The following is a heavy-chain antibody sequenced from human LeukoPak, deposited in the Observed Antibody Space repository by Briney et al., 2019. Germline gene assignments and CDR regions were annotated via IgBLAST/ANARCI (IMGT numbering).Heavy chain of an antibody. CDR3: ATKTSLTYYYNRREVFGLDV. Sequence: SETLSLTCAVNVGPFSGYYWSWVRQPPRKGMERNWESNHSGNTNYNPSLTSRVTISVDSSNSHFSLRLTSVTAADTAVYYCATKTSLTYYYNRREVFGLDVWGQGTTVTVSS. J-gene: IGHJ6*02. D-gene: IGHD3-22*01. CDR1: VGPFSGYY. CDR2: SNHSGNT. V-gene: IGHV4-34*01.